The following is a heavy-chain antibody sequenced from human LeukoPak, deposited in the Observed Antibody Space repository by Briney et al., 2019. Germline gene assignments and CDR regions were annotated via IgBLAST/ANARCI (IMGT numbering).Heavy chain of an antibody. CDR1: GFTFSSYG. D-gene: IGHD4-17*01. CDR3: AKETYGDYGSWFDP. J-gene: IGHJ5*02. Sequence: GRSLRLSCAASGFTFSSYGMHWVRQAPGKGLEWVAFIRYDGSNKYYADSVKGRFTISRDNSKNTLYLQMNSLRAEDTAVYYCAKETYGDYGSWFDPWGQGTLVTVSS. CDR2: IRYDGSNK. V-gene: IGHV3-30*02.